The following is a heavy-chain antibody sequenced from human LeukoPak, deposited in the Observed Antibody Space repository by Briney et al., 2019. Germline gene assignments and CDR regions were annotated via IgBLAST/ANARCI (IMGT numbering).Heavy chain of an antibody. CDR3: AKDGSWFGELLPYFDY. D-gene: IGHD3-10*01. J-gene: IGHJ4*02. CDR1: GFTFSSYA. CDR2: ISGSGGST. V-gene: IGHV3-23*01. Sequence: GGSLRLPCAASGFTFSSYAMSWVRQAPGKGLEWVSAISGSGGSTYYADSVKGRFAISRDNSKNTLYLQMNSLRAEDTAVYYCAKDGSWFGELLPYFDYWGQGTLVTVSS.